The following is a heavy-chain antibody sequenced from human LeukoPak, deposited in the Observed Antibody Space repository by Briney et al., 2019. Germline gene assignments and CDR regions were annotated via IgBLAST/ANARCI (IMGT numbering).Heavy chain of an antibody. CDR3: ARHVGTGTIYLDAFDI. V-gene: IGHV5-51*01. J-gene: IGHJ3*02. CDR2: IYPGDSDT. Sequence: GESLKISCKGSGYSFTTYWIGWVRQMPGKGLEWMGIIYPGDSDTRYSPSFQGQVTISADKSISTAYLQWSSLKASDTAMYYCARHVGTGTIYLDAFDIWGQGTMVTVSS. D-gene: IGHD1-1*01. CDR1: GYSFTTYW.